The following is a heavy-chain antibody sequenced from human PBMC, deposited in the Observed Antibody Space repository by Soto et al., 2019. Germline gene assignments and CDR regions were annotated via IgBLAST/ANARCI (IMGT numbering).Heavy chain of an antibody. CDR2: IYHSGST. CDR1: GGSISSSNW. Sequence: SETLSLTCAVSGGSISSSNWWSWVRQPPGKGLEWIGEIYHSGSTNYNPSLKSRVTISVDKSKNQFSLKLSSVTAADTAVYYCARACSSTSCFYYYGMDVWGQGTTVTV. V-gene: IGHV4-4*02. J-gene: IGHJ6*02. CDR3: ARACSSTSCFYYYGMDV. D-gene: IGHD2-2*01.